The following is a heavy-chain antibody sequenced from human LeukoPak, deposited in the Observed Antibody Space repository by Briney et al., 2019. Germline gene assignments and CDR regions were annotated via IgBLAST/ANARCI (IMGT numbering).Heavy chain of an antibody. CDR1: GFTFSSYG. CDR2: ISYDGSNK. J-gene: IGHJ4*02. V-gene: IGHV3-30*18. CDR3: AKDLERHIVVVTASAVDY. D-gene: IGHD2-21*02. Sequence: PGRSLRLSCAASGFTFSSYGMQWVRQAPGKGLEWVAVISYDGSNKYYADSVKGRFTISRDNSKNTLYPQMNSLRAEDTAVYYCAKDLERHIVVVTASAVDYWGQGTLVTVSS.